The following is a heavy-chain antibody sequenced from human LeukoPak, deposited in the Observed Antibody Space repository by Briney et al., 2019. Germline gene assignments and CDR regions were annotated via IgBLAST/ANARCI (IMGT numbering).Heavy chain of an antibody. D-gene: IGHD2-15*01. CDR2: IYTSGST. CDR1: GGSFSGYY. CDR3: ARDVGPVVVVAATKGWFDP. Sequence: PSETLSLTCAVYGGSFSGYYWSWIRQPAGKGLEWIGRIYTSGSTNYNPSLKSRVTMSVDTSKNQFSLKLSSVTAADTAVYYCARDVGPVVVVAATKGWFDPWGQGTLVTVSS. V-gene: IGHV4-4*07. J-gene: IGHJ5*02.